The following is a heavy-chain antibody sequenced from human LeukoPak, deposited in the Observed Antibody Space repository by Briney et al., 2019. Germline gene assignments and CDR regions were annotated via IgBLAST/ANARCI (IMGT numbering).Heavy chain of an antibody. J-gene: IGHJ4*02. D-gene: IGHD2-15*01. CDR2: IIPILGIA. V-gene: IGHV1-69*04. Sequence: SVKVSCKASGGTFSSYAISWVRQAPGQGLEWMGRIIPILGIANYAQKFQGRVTITADKSTSTAYMELSSLRSEDTAVYYCARGGRRALGVVVAADLDYWGQGTLVTVSS. CDR1: GGTFSSYA. CDR3: ARGGRRALGVVVAADLDY.